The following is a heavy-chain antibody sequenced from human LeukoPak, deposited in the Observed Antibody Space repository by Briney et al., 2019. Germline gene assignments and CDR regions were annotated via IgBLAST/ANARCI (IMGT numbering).Heavy chain of an antibody. CDR3: ARGEAPAGTNWFDP. Sequence: GGSLRLSCAASGFTFSSYEMNWVRQAPGKGLEWVSYISSGGSTIYYADSVKGRFTISRDNAKNSLYLQMNSLRAEDTAVYYCARGEAPAGTNWFDPWGQGTLVTVSS. CDR1: GFTFSSYE. J-gene: IGHJ5*02. CDR2: ISSGGSTI. D-gene: IGHD6-13*01. V-gene: IGHV3-48*03.